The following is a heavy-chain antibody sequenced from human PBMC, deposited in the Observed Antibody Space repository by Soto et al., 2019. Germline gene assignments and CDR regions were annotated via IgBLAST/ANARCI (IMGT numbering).Heavy chain of an antibody. CDR2: IYYNGNT. Sequence: KPSETLSLTCTVSGDSIRSRDYYWSWIRQAPGKGLEWIGYIYYNGNTYFNPSLKSRVTISVDTSKNQFSLKLSSVTAADTAVYYCARGPVTYYDFWSGYINWVSWFDPWGQGTLVNVSS. D-gene: IGHD3-3*01. J-gene: IGHJ5*02. V-gene: IGHV4-30-4*01. CDR3: ARGPVTYYDFWSGYINWVSWFDP. CDR1: GDSIRSRDYY.